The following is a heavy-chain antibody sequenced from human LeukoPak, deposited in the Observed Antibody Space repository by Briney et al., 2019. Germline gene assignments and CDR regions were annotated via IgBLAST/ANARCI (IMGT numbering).Heavy chain of an antibody. CDR2: IYYSGST. CDR3: SRNNRYFYWSNYFDY. CDR1: GGSISSSSYY. J-gene: IGHJ4*02. D-gene: IGHD3-9*01. V-gene: IGHV4-39*01. Sequence: SETLSLTCTVSGGSISSSSYYWGWIRQPPGKGLEWIGSIYYSGSTYYNPSLKSRVTISVDPSKNQFSLKQRSVTAADPAVYLCSRNNRYFYWSNYFDYWGQGTLVTVSS.